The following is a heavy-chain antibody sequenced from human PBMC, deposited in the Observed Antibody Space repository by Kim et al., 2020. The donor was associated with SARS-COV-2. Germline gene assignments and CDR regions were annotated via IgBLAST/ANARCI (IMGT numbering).Heavy chain of an antibody. D-gene: IGHD3-9*01. CDR3: ARDRGYDILTGYSIPYWYFGL. CDR2: IIPIFGTA. V-gene: IGHV1-69*13. J-gene: IGHJ2*01. CDR1: GGTFSSYA. Sequence: SVKVSCKASGGTFSSYAISWVRQAPGQGLEWMGGIIPIFGTANYAQKFQGRVTITADESTSTAYMELSSLRSEDTAVYYCARDRGYDILTGYSIPYWYFGLWGRGTLVTVSS.